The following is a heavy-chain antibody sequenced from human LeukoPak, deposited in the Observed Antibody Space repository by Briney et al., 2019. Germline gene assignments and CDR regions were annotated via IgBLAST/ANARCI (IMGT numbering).Heavy chain of an antibody. Sequence: GGSLRLSCAASGFTFSSYAMFWVRQVPGKGLVSVSRISNDGKTTLYADSVKGRFTTSRDNAKNTAYLQMSSLRAEDTAVYFCAAGGRSGYWGQGTLVTVSS. CDR2: ISNDGKTT. CDR3: AAGGRSGY. D-gene: IGHD2-15*01. CDR1: GFTFSSYA. J-gene: IGHJ4*02. V-gene: IGHV3-74*01.